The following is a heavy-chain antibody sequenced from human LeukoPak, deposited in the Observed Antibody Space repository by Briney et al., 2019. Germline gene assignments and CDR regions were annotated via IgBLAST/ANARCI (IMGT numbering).Heavy chain of an antibody. CDR1: GFTFSSYT. J-gene: IGHJ4*02. CDR2: ISRSSSTI. Sequence: GGSLRLSCAASGFTFSSYTMNWVRQAPGKGLEWVSYISRSSSTIYYADSVKGRFTISRDNAKNSMYLRMNSLRAEDTAVYYCAKDLHTAMVPNYFDYWGQGTLVTVSS. V-gene: IGHV3-48*04. CDR3: AKDLHTAMVPNYFDY. D-gene: IGHD5-18*01.